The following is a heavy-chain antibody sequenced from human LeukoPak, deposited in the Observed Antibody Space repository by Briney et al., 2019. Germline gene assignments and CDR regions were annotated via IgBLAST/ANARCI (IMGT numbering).Heavy chain of an antibody. CDR3: ARVTKTHAFDI. CDR2: INHSGST. Sequence: PSETLSRTCAVYGGSFSGYYWSWIRQPPGKGLEWIGEINHSGSTNYNPSLKSRVTISVDTSKNQFSLKLSSVTAADTAVYYCARVTKTHAFDIWGQGTMVTVSS. CDR1: GGSFSGYY. J-gene: IGHJ3*02. V-gene: IGHV4-34*01.